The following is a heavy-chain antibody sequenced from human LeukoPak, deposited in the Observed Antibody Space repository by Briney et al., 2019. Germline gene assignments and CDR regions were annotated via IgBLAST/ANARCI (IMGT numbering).Heavy chain of an antibody. CDR1: GFTFSRYW. Sequence: QSGGSLRLSCAASGFTFSRYWMHWVRQAPGKGLVWVSRINTDGRTITYADSVKGRFTISRDNAKSTLYLQMNSLRAEDTAVYYCVRSAFLTTEFYFDYWGHGTLVTVSS. CDR2: INTDGRTI. V-gene: IGHV3-74*01. CDR3: VRSAFLTTEFYFDY. J-gene: IGHJ4*01. D-gene: IGHD4-11*01.